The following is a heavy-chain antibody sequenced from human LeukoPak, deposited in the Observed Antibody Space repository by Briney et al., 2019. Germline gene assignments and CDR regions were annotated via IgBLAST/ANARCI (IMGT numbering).Heavy chain of an antibody. D-gene: IGHD1-26*01. CDR3: ARVGTWELQRVFDY. Sequence: GGSLRLSCAPSGFTFSDYWMTRVRQVPGKGLEWVANINRGGNEVHYVDSVKGRFTISRDNAKNSLYLQLDSLRVEDTAVYYCARVGTWELQRVFDYWGQGTLVTVSS. V-gene: IGHV3-7*01. CDR2: INRGGNEV. CDR1: GFTFSDYW. J-gene: IGHJ4*02.